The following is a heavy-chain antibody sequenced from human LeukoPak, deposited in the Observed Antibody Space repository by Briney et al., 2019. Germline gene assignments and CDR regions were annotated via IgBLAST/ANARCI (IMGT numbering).Heavy chain of an antibody. CDR2: ITFSSSII. D-gene: IGHD4-17*01. CDR1: GFTFSSYS. CDR3: ARDRLHYGEYEKTFDY. V-gene: IGHV3-48*01. J-gene: IGHJ4*02. Sequence: HPGGSLLLSCAASGFTFSSYSMNWVRQAPGKGLEWVSYITFSSSIIYYADSVKGRFTISRDNAKNSLYLQMNSLRAEDTAVYYCARDRLHYGEYEKTFDYWGQGTLVSVSS.